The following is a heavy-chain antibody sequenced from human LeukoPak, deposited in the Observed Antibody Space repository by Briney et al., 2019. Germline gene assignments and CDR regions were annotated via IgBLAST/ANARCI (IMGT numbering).Heavy chain of an antibody. J-gene: IGHJ4*02. V-gene: IGHV1-2*02. CDR2: INPNSGGT. CDR1: GYTFTGYY. CDR3: ARGITDYYDKPIDY. Sequence: GASVKVSCKTSGYTFTGYYMHWVRQAPGQGLEWMGWINPNSGGTNYAQKFQGRVTMTRDTSISTAYMELSRLRSDDTTVYYCARGITDYYDKPIDYWGQGTLVTVSS. D-gene: IGHD3-22*01.